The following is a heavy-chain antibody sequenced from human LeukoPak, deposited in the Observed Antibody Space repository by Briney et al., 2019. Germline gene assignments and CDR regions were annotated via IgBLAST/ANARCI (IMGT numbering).Heavy chain of an antibody. CDR1: GCSISSGYY. Sequence: SETLSLTCAVSGCSISSGYYWGWIRQPPGKGLDWIGSIYHSGSTYYNPSLKSRVTISVDTSKNQFSLKLSSVTAADTAVYFCARQLYNNSPNWFDPWGQGTLVTVSS. CDR2: IYHSGST. V-gene: IGHV4-38-2*01. CDR3: ARQLYNNSPNWFDP. J-gene: IGHJ5*02. D-gene: IGHD6-6*01.